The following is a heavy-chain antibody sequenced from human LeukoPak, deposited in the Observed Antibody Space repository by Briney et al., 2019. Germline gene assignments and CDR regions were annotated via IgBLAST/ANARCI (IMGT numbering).Heavy chain of an antibody. D-gene: IGHD3-22*01. V-gene: IGHV1-2*02. Sequence: ASVKVSCKASGYTFTGYYMHWVRQAPGQGLEWMGWINPNSGDTNYAQKLQGRVTMTTDTSTSTAYMELRSLRSDDTAVYYCARGLTSYDSSGYYNHHDAFDIWGQGTMVTVSS. CDR3: ARGLTSYDSSGYYNHHDAFDI. J-gene: IGHJ3*02. CDR2: INPNSGDT. CDR1: GYTFTGYY.